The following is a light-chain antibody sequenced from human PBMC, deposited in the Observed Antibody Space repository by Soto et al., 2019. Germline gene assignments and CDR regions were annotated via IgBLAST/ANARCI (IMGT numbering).Light chain of an antibody. CDR1: QSVSSY. CDR3: QQRSNWPPFT. J-gene: IGKJ3*01. Sequence: EIVLTQSPATLSLSPGERATLSCRASQSVSSYLAWYQQKPGQAPRLLIYDASNRATGIPVRFSGSGSGTDFTLTISSLEHEDFAVYYCQQRSNWPPFTFGPGTKVEIK. CDR2: DAS. V-gene: IGKV3-11*01.